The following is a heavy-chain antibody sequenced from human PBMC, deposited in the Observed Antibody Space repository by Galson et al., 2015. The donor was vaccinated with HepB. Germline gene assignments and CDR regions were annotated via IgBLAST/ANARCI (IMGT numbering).Heavy chain of an antibody. J-gene: IGHJ5*02. Sequence: SPIPSCAATGFPVNNAWMTWVRQPPGMGLEWVGGIKSKTDGETTDYAAPVKGRFTISRDDSKNRLYLQMNSLKTEDTAVYYCTTDVYYSTYWSWLDPWGQGTLVTVSS. CDR2: IKSKTDGETT. CDR3: TTDVYYSTYWSWLDP. V-gene: IGHV3-15*01. D-gene: IGHD2-8*02. CDR1: GFPVNNAW.